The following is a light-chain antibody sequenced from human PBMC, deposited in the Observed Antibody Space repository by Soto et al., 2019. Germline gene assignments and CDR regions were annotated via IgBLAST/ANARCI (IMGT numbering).Light chain of an antibody. CDR2: SNN. J-gene: IGLJ1*01. CDR1: SSNIGSNT. CDR3: QSYDSSLSGSHV. V-gene: IGLV1-44*01. Sequence: QSVLTQPPSASGTPGQRVTISCSGSSSNIGSNTVNWYQQLPGTAPKLLIYSNNQRPSGVPDRFSGSKSGTSASLAISGLQAEDEADYYCQSYDSSLSGSHVFGTGTKVTVL.